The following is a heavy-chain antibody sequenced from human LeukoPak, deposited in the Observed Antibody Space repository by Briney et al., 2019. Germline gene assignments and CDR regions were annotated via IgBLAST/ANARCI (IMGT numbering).Heavy chain of an antibody. Sequence: SETLSLTCTVSGDSISSYYWSWIRQPPGKALEWIGYIYIRGGTNYSPSLKSRVTISLDTSKNRFSLNLYSVTAADTAFYYCARTHTTGLSDYWGQGTLVTVSS. J-gene: IGHJ4*02. D-gene: IGHD2-8*02. CDR3: ARTHTTGLSDY. CDR2: IYIRGGT. CDR1: GDSISSYY. V-gene: IGHV4-4*09.